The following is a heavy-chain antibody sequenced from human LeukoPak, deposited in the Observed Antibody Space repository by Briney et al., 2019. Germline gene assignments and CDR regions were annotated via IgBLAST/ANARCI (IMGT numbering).Heavy chain of an antibody. CDR3: ARGRGYSYGAELPRFDP. D-gene: IGHD5-18*01. Sequence: SQTLSLTCTVSGGSISSGGYYWSWIRQHPGKGLEWIGYIYYSGSTYYNPSLKSRVTISVDTSKNQFSLKLSSVTAADTAVYYCARGRGYSYGAELPRFDPWGQGTLVTVSS. CDR2: IYYSGST. J-gene: IGHJ5*02. V-gene: IGHV4-31*03. CDR1: GGSISSGGYY.